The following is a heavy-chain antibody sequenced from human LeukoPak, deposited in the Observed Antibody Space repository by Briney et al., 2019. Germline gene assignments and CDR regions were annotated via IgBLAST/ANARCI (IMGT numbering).Heavy chain of an antibody. CDR1: GGTFTFGTGG. D-gene: IGHD5-24*01. CDR2: IIPLFDSP. J-gene: IGHJ6*03. Sequence: SVKVSCKASGGTFTFGTGGVTWERQASGQRLEWLGGIIPLFDSPHYAPNFQGRLTITADRFSGVAYMDLSSLSSEDTAVYYCARAYIVNTNGDNVYYYMDVWGTGTTVTVSS. V-gene: IGHV1-69*06. CDR3: ARAYIVNTNGDNVYYYMDV.